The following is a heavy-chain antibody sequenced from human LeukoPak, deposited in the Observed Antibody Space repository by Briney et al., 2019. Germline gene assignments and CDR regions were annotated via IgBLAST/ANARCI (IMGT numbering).Heavy chain of an antibody. CDR1: GYTFTSYG. D-gene: IGHD4-17*01. CDR2: ISAYNGNT. Sequence: ASVKVSCKASGYTFTSYGISWVRQAPGQGLEWMGWISAYNGNTNYAQKLQGRVTMTTDTSTSTAYMELRSLRSDDTAVYYCARPLYGDYVTNPLDYWGQGTLVTVSS. J-gene: IGHJ4*02. CDR3: ARPLYGDYVTNPLDY. V-gene: IGHV1-18*01.